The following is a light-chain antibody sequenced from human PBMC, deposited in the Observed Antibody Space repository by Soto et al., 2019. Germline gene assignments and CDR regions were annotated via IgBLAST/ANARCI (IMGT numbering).Light chain of an antibody. CDR2: GAS. CDR1: QSVSSSY. Sequence: PGERATLSCRASQSVSSSYLAWYQQKPGQAPRLLIYGASSRATGIPDRFSGSGSGTDFTLTISRLEPEDFAVYYCQQYGSSLVTFGQGTRLEIK. J-gene: IGKJ5*01. CDR3: QQYGSSLVT. V-gene: IGKV3-20*01.